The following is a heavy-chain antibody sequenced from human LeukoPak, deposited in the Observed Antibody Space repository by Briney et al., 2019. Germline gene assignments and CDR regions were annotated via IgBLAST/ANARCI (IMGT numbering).Heavy chain of an antibody. V-gene: IGHV4-61*01. D-gene: IGHD3-10*01. J-gene: IGHJ4*02. CDR2: IYYSGST. CDR3: ARVKPARGEEKTNRPFDY. Sequence: SETLSLTCTVSGGSVSSGSYYWSWIRQPPGKGLEWIGYIYYSGSTNYNPSLKSRVTISVDTSKNQFSLKLSSVTAADTAVYYCARVKPARGEEKTNRPFDYWGQGTLVTVSS. CDR1: GGSVSSGSYY.